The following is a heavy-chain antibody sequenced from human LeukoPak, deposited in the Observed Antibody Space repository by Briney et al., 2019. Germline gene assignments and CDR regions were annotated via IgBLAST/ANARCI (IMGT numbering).Heavy chain of an antibody. CDR1: GGSISSYY. CDR2: IYTSGST. Sequence: SETLSLTCTVSGGSISSYYWSWIRQPAWKGLEWIGRIYTSGSTNYNPSLKSRVTMSVDTSKNQFSLKLSSVTAADTAVYYCARARYGSGSYYYFDYWGQGTLVTVSS. D-gene: IGHD3-10*01. J-gene: IGHJ4*02. CDR3: ARARYGSGSYYYFDY. V-gene: IGHV4-4*07.